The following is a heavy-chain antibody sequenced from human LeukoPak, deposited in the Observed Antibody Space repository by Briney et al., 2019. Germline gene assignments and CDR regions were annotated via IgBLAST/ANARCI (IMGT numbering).Heavy chain of an antibody. V-gene: IGHV3-15*01. CDR2: IKSKSDGGTT. CDR1: GFTFNNAW. J-gene: IGHJ4*02. D-gene: IGHD5-12*01. CDR3: TTSSGYDYLYGY. Sequence: PGGSLRLSCAAPGFTFNNAWMNWVRQAPGKGLEWVGRIKSKSDGGTTDYAAPVKGRFTISRDDSKSTLFLQMNSLRSEDTAVYYCTTSSGYDYLYGYWGQGTLVTVPS.